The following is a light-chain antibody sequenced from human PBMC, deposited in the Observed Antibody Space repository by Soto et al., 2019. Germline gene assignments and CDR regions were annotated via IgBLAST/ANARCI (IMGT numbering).Light chain of an antibody. J-gene: IGKJ1*01. CDR3: QQYGSSPTWT. Sequence: EIVLTQSPGTLSLSQGERATLSCRASQSVSSRYLAWYQQKPGQAPRLLIYGASSRATGIPDRFSGSGSGTDFTLTISRLEPEDSAVYYCQQYGSSPTWTFGQGTKVEIK. CDR2: GAS. CDR1: QSVSSRY. V-gene: IGKV3-20*01.